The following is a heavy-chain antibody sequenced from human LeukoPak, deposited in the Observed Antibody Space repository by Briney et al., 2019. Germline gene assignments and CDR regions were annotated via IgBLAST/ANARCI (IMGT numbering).Heavy chain of an antibody. J-gene: IGHJ4*02. CDR3: AKDRGGGFDY. CDR1: GFTFSSYA. Sequence: GGSLRLSCAASGFTFSSYAMSWVPQAPGKGLEWVSAISGSGGSTYYADSVKGRFTISRDNSKNTLYLQMNSLRAEGTAVYYCAKDRGGGFDYWGQGTLVTVSS. D-gene: IGHD3-16*01. V-gene: IGHV3-23*01. CDR2: ISGSGGST.